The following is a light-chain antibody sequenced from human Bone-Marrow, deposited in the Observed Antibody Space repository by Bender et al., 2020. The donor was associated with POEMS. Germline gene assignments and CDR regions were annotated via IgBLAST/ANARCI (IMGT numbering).Light chain of an antibody. J-gene: IGLJ3*02. V-gene: IGLV3-25*03. CDR3: QSAASSSSPWV. Sequence: SSDLTQPPSVSVSPGRTARIPCSGDALPRQFTYWFQQKPGQAPVLVIYKDAERPSGIPERFAGSSSGTTVTLTISGVQAEDEADYYCQSAASSSSPWVFGGGTKLTVL. CDR2: KDA. CDR1: ALPRQF.